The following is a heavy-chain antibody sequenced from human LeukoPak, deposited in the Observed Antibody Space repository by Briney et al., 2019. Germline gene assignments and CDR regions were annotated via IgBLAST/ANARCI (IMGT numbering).Heavy chain of an antibody. Sequence: GESLKISCKGSGYSFTNYWIGWVRQMPGKGLEWMGIIYPGDSDTRYSPSFQGQVTISADKSISTAYLQWSSLKASDTAMYYCARHGPVGSGSYYPFDYWGQGTLVTVSS. CDR1: GYSFTNYW. CDR2: IYPGDSDT. D-gene: IGHD3-10*01. V-gene: IGHV5-51*01. J-gene: IGHJ4*02. CDR3: ARHGPVGSGSYYPFDY.